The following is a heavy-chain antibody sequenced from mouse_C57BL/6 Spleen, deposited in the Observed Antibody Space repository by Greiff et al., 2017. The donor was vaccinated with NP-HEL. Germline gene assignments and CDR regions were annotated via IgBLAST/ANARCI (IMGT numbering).Heavy chain of an antibody. CDR1: GYTFTDHT. V-gene: IGHV1-78*01. D-gene: IGHD2-1*01. J-gene: IGHJ1*03. Sequence: VKLMESDAELVKPGASVKISCKVSGYTFTDHTIHWMKQRPEQGLEWIGYIYPRDGSTKSNEKFKGKATLTADKSSSTAYMQLNSLTSEDSAVYFCAPDYGNYGYFDVWGTGTTVTVSS. CDR3: APDYGNYGYFDV. CDR2: IYPRDGST.